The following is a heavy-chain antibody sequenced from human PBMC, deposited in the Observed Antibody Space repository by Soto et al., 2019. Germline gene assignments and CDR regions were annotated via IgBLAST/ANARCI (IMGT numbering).Heavy chain of an antibody. CDR1: GYTFTSYG. J-gene: IGHJ4*02. CDR3: ARDVAFDY. V-gene: IGHV1-18*01. Sequence: QVQLVQSGVEVKKPGASVKVSCKASGYTFTSYGISWVRQAPGQGLEWVGWISSYNGNTNYEQNFQGRVTMTTDTSTSTAYMEVRSRRSDDTAVYYCARDVAFDYWGQGTLITVSS. CDR2: ISSYNGNT. D-gene: IGHD2-21*01.